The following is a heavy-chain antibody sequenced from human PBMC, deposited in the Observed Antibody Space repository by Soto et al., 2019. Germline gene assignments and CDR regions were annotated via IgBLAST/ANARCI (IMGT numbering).Heavy chain of an antibody. CDR1: GFSFGSSW. CDR2: IKKDGSQI. D-gene: IGHD6-13*01. V-gene: IGHV3-7*05. J-gene: IGHJ3*02. CDR3: ARDVSPGSSRLYVDAFDI. Sequence: EVQLVESGGGLVQPGGSLRLSCVASGFSFGSSWMTWVRQAPGKGLEWVANIKKDGSQISYLDSVRGRFTISRDNAKNSLYLQMNSLRAEDTAREYCARDVSPGSSRLYVDAFDIWGQGTMVTVSS.